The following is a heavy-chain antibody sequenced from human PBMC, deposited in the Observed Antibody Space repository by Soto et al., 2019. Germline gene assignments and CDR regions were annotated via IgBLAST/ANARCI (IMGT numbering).Heavy chain of an antibody. J-gene: IGHJ6*02. CDR1: GFTFSSYA. D-gene: IGHD4-4*01. Sequence: VQLVESGGGVVQPGRSLRLSCAASGFTFSSYAMHWVRQAPGKGLEWVSSISSSSSYIYYADSVKGRFTISRDNAKNSLYLQMNSLRAEDTAVYYCARDNYSKSTYYYYGMDVWGQGTTVTVSS. CDR3: ARDNYSKSTYYYYGMDV. CDR2: ISSSSSYI. V-gene: IGHV3-21*01.